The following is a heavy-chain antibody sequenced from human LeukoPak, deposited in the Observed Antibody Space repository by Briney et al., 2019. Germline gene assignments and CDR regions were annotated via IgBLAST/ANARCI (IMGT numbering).Heavy chain of an antibody. V-gene: IGHV4-30-4*01. J-gene: IGHJ5*02. CDR1: GGSISSGDYY. Sequence: SETLSLTCTVSGGSISSGDYYWSWIRQPPGKGLEWIGYIYYSGSTYYNPSLKSRVTISVDTSKNQFSLKLSSVTAADTAEYYCARVRLSPRWFDPWGQGTLVTVSS. D-gene: IGHD3-16*02. CDR3: ARVRLSPRWFDP. CDR2: IYYSGST.